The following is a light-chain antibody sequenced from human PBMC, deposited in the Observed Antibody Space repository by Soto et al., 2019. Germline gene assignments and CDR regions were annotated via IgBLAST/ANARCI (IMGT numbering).Light chain of an antibody. CDR3: QQYGIFPIT. J-gene: IGKJ5*01. CDR1: QSFRGL. Sequence: EVVLTQSPVTLSLSPGERATLSCRASQSFRGLLAWYQQKPGQAPRLLIYDASSRATGIPDRFSGSGSGTDFTLSISRLEPEDFAVFYCQQYGIFPITFGQGTQLEIK. V-gene: IGKV3-20*01. CDR2: DAS.